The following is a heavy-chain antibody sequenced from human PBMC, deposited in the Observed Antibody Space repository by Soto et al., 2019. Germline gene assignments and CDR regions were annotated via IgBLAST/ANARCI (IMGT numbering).Heavy chain of an antibody. Sequence: PGGSLRLSCAASGFTFSSYAMSWVRQAPGKGLEWVSAISGSGGSTYYADSVKGRFTISRDNSKNTLYLQMNSLRAEDTAVYYCAKSGGRDYSSGYLSLAFDYWGQGTLVTVSS. D-gene: IGHD3-22*01. CDR2: ISGSGGST. CDR1: GFTFSSYA. J-gene: IGHJ4*02. CDR3: AKSGGRDYSSGYLSLAFDY. V-gene: IGHV3-23*01.